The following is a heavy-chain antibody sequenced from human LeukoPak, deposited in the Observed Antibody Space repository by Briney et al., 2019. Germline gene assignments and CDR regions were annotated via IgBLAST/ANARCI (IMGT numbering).Heavy chain of an antibody. CDR2: ISGSGGST. Sequence: GGSLRLSCAASGFTFSSYAMSWVRQAPGKGLEWVSAISGSGGSTYYADSVKGRFTISRDNSKNTLYLQMNSLRAEDTAVYYCAKPPAALYSSGWPRWEDYWGQGTLVTVSS. J-gene: IGHJ4*02. CDR3: AKPPAALYSSGWPRWEDY. D-gene: IGHD6-19*01. V-gene: IGHV3-23*01. CDR1: GFTFSSYA.